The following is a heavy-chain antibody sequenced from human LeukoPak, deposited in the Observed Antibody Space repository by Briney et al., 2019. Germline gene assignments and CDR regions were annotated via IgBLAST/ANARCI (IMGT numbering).Heavy chain of an antibody. CDR2: VSPGGYI. V-gene: IGHV4-34*01. Sequence: SETLSLTCTVSGVSFNAYYWSWIRQSPGKGLEWIGEVSPGGYIKYNPSLKSRVTLSVDTSESQLSLRLSSVTAADTAMYYCARIRCGHTGDICYTHWAQGTLVTVSS. D-gene: IGHD2-8*02. CDR3: ARIRCGHTGDICYTH. CDR1: GVSFNAYY. J-gene: IGHJ4*02.